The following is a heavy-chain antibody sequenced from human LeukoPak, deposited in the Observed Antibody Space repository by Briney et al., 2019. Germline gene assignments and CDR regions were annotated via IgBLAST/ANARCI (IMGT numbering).Heavy chain of an antibody. CDR1: GFTFSDYY. CDR2: ISSSGSTI. V-gene: IGHV3-11*01. J-gene: IGHJ4*02. CDR3: ARVSTDTTVPLDTAMTGVC. Sequence: GGSLRLSCAASGFTFSDYYTSWIRRAPGKGLEWVSYISSSGSTIYYADSVKGRFTISRDNAKNSLYLQMNSLRAEDTAVYYCARVSTDTTVPLDTAMTGVCWGQGTLVTVSS. D-gene: IGHD5-18*01.